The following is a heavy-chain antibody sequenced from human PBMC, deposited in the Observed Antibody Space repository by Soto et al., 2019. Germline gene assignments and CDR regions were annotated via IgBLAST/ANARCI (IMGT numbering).Heavy chain of an antibody. Sequence: GVSRKISCRGSGYIFTSDGISWVRQMPGKGLEWMGRIDPSDSYTNYSPSFQGHVTISADKSISTAYLQWSSLKASDTAMYYCAAPKQLSMGYYYGMDVWGQGTTVTVS. CDR3: AAPKQLSMGYYYGMDV. D-gene: IGHD2-2*01. V-gene: IGHV5-10-1*01. CDR2: IDPSDSYT. CDR1: GYIFTSDG. J-gene: IGHJ6*02.